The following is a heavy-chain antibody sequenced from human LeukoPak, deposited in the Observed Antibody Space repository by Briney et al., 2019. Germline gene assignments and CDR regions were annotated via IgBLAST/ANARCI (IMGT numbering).Heavy chain of an antibody. CDR2: INPNSGGT. CDR1: GYTFTDYY. Sequence: ASVKVSCKASGYTFTDYYIHWVRQAPGQGLEWMGWINPNSGGTNYAQKFQDRATMTRDTSIRTAYMELSSLRSDDTAVYYCARDHRLGAAGTRTNHFDYWGQGTLVTVSS. V-gene: IGHV1-2*02. J-gene: IGHJ4*02. D-gene: IGHD6-13*01. CDR3: ARDHRLGAAGTRTNHFDY.